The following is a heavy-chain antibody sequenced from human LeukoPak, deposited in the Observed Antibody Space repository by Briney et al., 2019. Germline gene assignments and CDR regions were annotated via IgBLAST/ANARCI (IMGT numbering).Heavy chain of an antibody. V-gene: IGHV3-23*01. CDR2: ISGSGGST. Sequence: GGSLRLSCAASGFTFSSYAMSWVRQAPGKGLEWVSAISGSGGSTYYADSVKGRFTISRDNSKNTLYLQMNSLRAEDTAVYYCAKERRYEMIDAAGRNWFDPWGQGTLVTVSS. CDR3: AKERRYEMIDAAGRNWFDP. CDR1: GFTFSSYA. J-gene: IGHJ5*02. D-gene: IGHD6-13*01.